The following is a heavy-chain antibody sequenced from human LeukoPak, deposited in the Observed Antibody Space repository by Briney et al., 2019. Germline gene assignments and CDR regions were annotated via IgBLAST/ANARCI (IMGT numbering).Heavy chain of an antibody. D-gene: IGHD6-19*01. CDR3: ARDRGSSGWYEFDY. V-gene: IGHV3-7*01. CDR2: IKQDGSEK. J-gene: IGHJ4*02. CDR1: GFTSSNYW. Sequence: GGSLRLSCAASGFTSSNYWMSWVRQAPRKVLEWVANIKQDGSEKYYVDSVKGRFTISRDNAKNSLYLQMNSLRAEDTAVYYCARDRGSSGWYEFDYWGQGTLVTVSS.